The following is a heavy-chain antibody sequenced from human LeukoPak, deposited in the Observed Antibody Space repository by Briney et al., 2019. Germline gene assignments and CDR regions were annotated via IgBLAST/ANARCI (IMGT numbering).Heavy chain of an antibody. CDR3: AGWEAAAASYYFDY. J-gene: IGHJ4*02. CDR2: INPNSGGT. D-gene: IGHD6-13*01. CDR1: GYTFTGYY. Sequence: ASVKVSCKASGYTFTGYYMHWVRQAPGLGLEWMGWINPNSGGTNYAQKFQVRVTMTRYTSISTAYMELSRLRSDDTAVYYCAGWEAAAASYYFDYWGQGTLVTVSS. V-gene: IGHV1-2*02.